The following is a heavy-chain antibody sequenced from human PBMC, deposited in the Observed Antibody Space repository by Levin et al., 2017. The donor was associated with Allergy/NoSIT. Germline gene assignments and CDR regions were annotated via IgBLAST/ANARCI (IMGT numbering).Heavy chain of an antibody. CDR3: ASGGEYFDY. D-gene: IGHD3-16*01. V-gene: IGHV3-21*01. Sequence: GESLKISCAASGFTFSSYSMNWVRQAPGKGLEWVSSISSSSSYIYYADSVKGRFTISRDNAKNSLYLQMNSLRAEDTAVYYCASGGEYFDYWGQGTLVTVSS. CDR2: ISSSSSYI. CDR1: GFTFSSYS. J-gene: IGHJ4*02.